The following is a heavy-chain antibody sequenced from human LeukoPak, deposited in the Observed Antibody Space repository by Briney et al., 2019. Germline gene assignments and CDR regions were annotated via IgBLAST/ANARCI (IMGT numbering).Heavy chain of an antibody. CDR3: AKENGAAVISHFDY. D-gene: IGHD2-21*01. V-gene: IGHV3-23*01. CDR1: GFTFSSYS. CDR2: ISGNGHST. J-gene: IGHJ4*02. Sequence: GGSLRLSCTASGFTFSSYSVNWVRQAPGKGLEWVSAISGNGHSTYYVDSVKGRFTISRDNSKNTLYLQMNSLRAEDTAVYYCAKENGAAVISHFDYWGQGTLVTVSS.